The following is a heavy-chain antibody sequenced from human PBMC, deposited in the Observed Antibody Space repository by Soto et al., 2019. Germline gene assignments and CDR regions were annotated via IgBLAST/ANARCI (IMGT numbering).Heavy chain of an antibody. Sequence: SETLSLTCTVSGGSISSYYWSWIRQPPGKGLEWIGYIYYSGSTNYNPSLKSRVTISVDTSKNQFSLKLSSVTAADTAVYYCARLGSMVAAQKGFDYWGQGTLVTVSS. CDR1: GGSISSYY. CDR3: ARLGSMVAAQKGFDY. D-gene: IGHD2-15*01. V-gene: IGHV4-59*08. CDR2: IYYSGST. J-gene: IGHJ4*02.